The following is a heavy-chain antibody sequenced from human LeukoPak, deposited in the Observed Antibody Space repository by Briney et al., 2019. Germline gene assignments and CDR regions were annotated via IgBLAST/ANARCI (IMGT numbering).Heavy chain of an antibody. CDR1: GFTFSNFG. CDR2: IRFDGTSE. D-gene: IGHD6-13*01. CDR3: ARDAHSSSWYQDY. J-gene: IGHJ4*02. Sequence: PGGSLRLSCAASGFTFSNFGMHWVRQAPGKGLEWVAFIRFDGTSEFYADSVKARFTISRDNAKNSLYLQMNSLRAEDAGLYYCARDAHSSSWYQDYWGQATLVTVSS. V-gene: IGHV3-30*02.